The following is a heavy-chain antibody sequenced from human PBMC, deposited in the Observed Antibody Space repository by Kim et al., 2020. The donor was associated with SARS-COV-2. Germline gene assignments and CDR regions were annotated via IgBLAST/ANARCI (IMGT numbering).Heavy chain of an antibody. CDR3: ARDGCGGDCSHRENWFDP. D-gene: IGHD2-21*02. J-gene: IGHJ5*02. CDR1: GYSISSGYY. V-gene: IGHV4-38-2*02. Sequence: SETLSLTCTVSGYSISSGYYWGWIRQPPGKGLEWIGSIYHSGSTYYNPSLKSRVTISVDTSKNQFSLKLSSVTAADTAVYYCARDGCGGDCSHRENWFDPWGQGTLVTVSS. CDR2: IYHSGST.